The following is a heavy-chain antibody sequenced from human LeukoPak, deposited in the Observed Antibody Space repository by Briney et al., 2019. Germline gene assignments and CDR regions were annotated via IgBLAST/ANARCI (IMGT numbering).Heavy chain of an antibody. CDR1: GYTFTSYG. V-gene: IGHV1-2*02. CDR2: INPNSGGT. J-gene: IGHJ4*02. CDR3: ASLYSSSSGPDY. Sequence: ASVKVSCKASGYTFTSYGISWVRQAPGQGLEWMGWINPNSGGTNYAQKFQGRVTMTRDTSISTAYMELSRLRSDDTAVYYCASLYSSSSGPDYWGQGTLVTVSS. D-gene: IGHD6-6*01.